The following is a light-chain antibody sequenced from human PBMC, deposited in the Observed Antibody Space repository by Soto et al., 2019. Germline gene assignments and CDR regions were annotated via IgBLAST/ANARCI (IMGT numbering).Light chain of an antibody. J-gene: IGLJ3*02. Sequence: QSALTQPPSASGSPGQSVTISCTGTSSDVADYNYVSWYQQYPGKAPKLMIYEVSKRPSGVPDRFSGSKSGNTASLTVSGLQAEDEADYYCSSYAGSNNWVFGGRTKLTVL. CDR1: SSDVADYNY. V-gene: IGLV2-8*01. CDR3: SSYAGSNNWV. CDR2: EVS.